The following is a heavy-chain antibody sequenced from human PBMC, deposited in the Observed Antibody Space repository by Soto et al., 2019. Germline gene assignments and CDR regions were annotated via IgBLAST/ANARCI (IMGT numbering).Heavy chain of an antibody. CDR3: ATVATNSYNWLDP. V-gene: IGHV3-74*01. J-gene: IGHJ5*02. CDR2: INSDGSKT. D-gene: IGHD5-12*01. CDR1: GFIFSTFW. Sequence: EVQLVESGGTLVQPGGSLRLSCAASGFIFSTFWMHWVRQAPGKGLEWVSLINSDGSKTTYADSVKGRFTISRDNAKNTVYLQMNSLRGEDTAVYYCATVATNSYNWLDPLGQGTLVTVSS.